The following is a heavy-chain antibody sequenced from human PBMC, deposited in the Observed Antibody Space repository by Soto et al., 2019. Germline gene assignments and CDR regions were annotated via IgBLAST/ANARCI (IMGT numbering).Heavy chain of an antibody. J-gene: IGHJ6*02. CDR3: ARDQYSSSSAYYYYYGMDV. D-gene: IGHD6-6*01. CDR2: IKQDGSEK. CDR1: GFTFSSYW. Sequence: GGSLRLSCAASGFTFSSYWMSWVRQAPGKGLEWVANIKQDGSEKYYVDSVKGRFTISRDNAKNSLYLQMNSLRAEDTAVYYCARDQYSSSSAYYYYYGMDVWGQGTTVTVSS. V-gene: IGHV3-7*05.